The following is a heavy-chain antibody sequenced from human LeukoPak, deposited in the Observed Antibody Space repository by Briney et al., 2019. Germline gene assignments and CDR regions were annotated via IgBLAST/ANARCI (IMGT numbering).Heavy chain of an antibody. D-gene: IGHD6-19*01. CDR1: GFTFRSSE. CDR3: VKDLSAVGDAFDI. CDR2: ISDGGKTK. Sequence: PGGTLRLSCAASGFTFRSSEMNWVRQAPGKGLEWVSYISDGGKTKYYADSVKGRSTISRDNSKNTLYLQMNSLRAEDTAVYYCVKDLSAVGDAFDIWGQGTMVTVSS. J-gene: IGHJ3*02. V-gene: IGHV3-48*03.